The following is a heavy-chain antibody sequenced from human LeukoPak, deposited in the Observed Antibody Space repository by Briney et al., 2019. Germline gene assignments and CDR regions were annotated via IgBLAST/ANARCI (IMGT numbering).Heavy chain of an antibody. CDR3: AGLVGRYSSGLYYYYFDY. D-gene: IGHD3-22*01. J-gene: IGHJ4*02. CDR1: GDSINSLDL. CDR2: MYLSGTT. V-gene: IGHV4-4*02. Sequence: TSETLSLTCTVSGDSINSLDLRSWVRQPPGKGLEWIGEMYLSGTTHSNPSVKSRVTISIDKSKNQFFLNLSSVTAADTAVYYCAGLVGRYSSGLYYYYFDYWGQGTLVTVSS.